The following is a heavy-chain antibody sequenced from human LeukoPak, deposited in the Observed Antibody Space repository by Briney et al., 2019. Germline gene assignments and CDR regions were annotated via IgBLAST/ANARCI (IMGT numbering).Heavy chain of an antibody. D-gene: IGHD6-19*01. J-gene: IGHJ4*02. V-gene: IGHV4-59*08. CDR2: IYYSGNT. CDR1: GGSISSYY. CDR3: ARHKGGSGWTFDH. Sequence: SETLSLTCTVSGGSISSYYWSWIRQPPGKGLEWIGYIYYSGNTNYNPSLKSRVTISVDTSKNQFSLKLSSVTAADSAVYYCARHKGGSGWTFDHWGQGTLVTVSS.